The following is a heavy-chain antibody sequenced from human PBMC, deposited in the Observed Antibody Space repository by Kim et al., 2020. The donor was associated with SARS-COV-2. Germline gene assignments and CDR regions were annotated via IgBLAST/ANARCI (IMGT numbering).Heavy chain of an antibody. CDR3: ARRRGDMITVSVYFDF. Sequence: GESLKISCEVSGYDFSDYWIAWVRQVPGKGLEWMGIIYPGDTDTKYSPSFQGQVTISADKSISTAYLQWNSLEASDTAMYYCARRRGDMITVSVYFDFWGQGTLVTVSS. J-gene: IGHJ4*02. D-gene: IGHD3-16*01. V-gene: IGHV5-51*01. CDR1: GYDFSDYW. CDR2: IYPGDTDT.